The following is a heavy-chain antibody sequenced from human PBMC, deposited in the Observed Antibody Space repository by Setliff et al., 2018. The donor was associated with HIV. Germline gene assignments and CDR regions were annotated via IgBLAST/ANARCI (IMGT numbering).Heavy chain of an antibody. D-gene: IGHD4-17*01. CDR1: GFTFSTYW. J-gene: IGHJ2*01. V-gene: IGHV3-7*01. Sequence: GSLRLSCAASGFTFSTYWMSWVRQAPGKGLEWVANIKQDGSAKFYVDSVKGRFTISRDNAKNSLYLQMNSLRAEDTAVYYCARDPYPYFDYGDWYFDLWAVAPWSPSPQ. CDR2: IKQDGSAK. CDR3: ARDPYPYFDYGDWYFDL.